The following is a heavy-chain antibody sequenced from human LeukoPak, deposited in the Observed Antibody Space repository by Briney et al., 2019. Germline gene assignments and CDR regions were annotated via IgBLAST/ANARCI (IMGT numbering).Heavy chain of an antibody. J-gene: IGHJ4*02. D-gene: IGHD3-16*01. CDR1: GYTFSSHG. V-gene: IGHV3-23*01. Sequence: PGGSLRLSCAASGYTFSSHGFTWVRQAPGEGLEWGSTINGAGDNTYYAETVKGRFTISRDNSKNTLYLQMHSLRAEDTAIYYCAKVSVCYGCYLDYWGQGTLVTVS. CDR2: INGAGDNT. CDR3: AKVSVCYGCYLDY.